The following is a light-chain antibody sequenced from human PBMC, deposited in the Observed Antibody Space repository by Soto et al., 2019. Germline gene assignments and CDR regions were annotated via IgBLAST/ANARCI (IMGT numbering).Light chain of an antibody. Sequence: EIVLTQSPGTLSLSPGEGATLSCRASQTVSSSDLAWYQQKPGQAPRLLIYGASSRATGIPDRFSGSGSGTDFTLTISRLEPEDFAMYYCQQYGNSPFTFGGGTKVEIK. J-gene: IGKJ4*01. CDR1: QTVSSSD. CDR3: QQYGNSPFT. V-gene: IGKV3-20*01. CDR2: GAS.